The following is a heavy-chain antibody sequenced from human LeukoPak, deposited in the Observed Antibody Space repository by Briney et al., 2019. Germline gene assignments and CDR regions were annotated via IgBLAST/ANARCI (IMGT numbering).Heavy chain of an antibody. J-gene: IGHJ4*02. Sequence: GASLRLSCAASGFTFSNYAMSWVRQAPGKGLEWVSAIVGTGGSTYYADSVKGRFTISRDNSKNTLYLQMNGVRAEDTAVYYCAKWGDYDILTGYYDSDYWGQGTLVTVSS. CDR3: AKWGDYDILTGYYDSDY. D-gene: IGHD3-9*01. CDR1: GFTFSNYA. CDR2: IVGTGGST. V-gene: IGHV3-23*01.